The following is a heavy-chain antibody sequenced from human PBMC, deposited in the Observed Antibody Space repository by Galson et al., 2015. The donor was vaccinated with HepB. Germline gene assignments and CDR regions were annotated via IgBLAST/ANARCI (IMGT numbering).Heavy chain of an antibody. CDR2: ISSSGSYI. J-gene: IGHJ6*02. CDR1: VFTFSGYG. D-gene: IGHD3-9*01. Sequence: SLRLSCATSVFTFSGYGLNWVRQAPGKGLEWVSSISSSGSYIYYADSVRGRFTISRDNAKNTLYLQMNSLRAEDTAVYYCARIPGDDTLRYFEYGMDVWGQGTMVTVSS. V-gene: IGHV3-21*01. CDR3: ARIPGDDTLRYFEYGMDV.